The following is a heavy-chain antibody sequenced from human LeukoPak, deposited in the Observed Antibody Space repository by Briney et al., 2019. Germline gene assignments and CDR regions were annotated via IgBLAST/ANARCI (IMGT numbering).Heavy chain of an antibody. V-gene: IGHV4-39*07. D-gene: IGHD3-22*01. J-gene: IGHJ4*02. CDR3: ASQYYYDSSGYSYYFDY. CDR2: IYYSGST. CDR1: GGSISSSSYY. Sequence: SETLSLTCTVSGGSISSSSYYWGWIRQPPGKGLEWIGSIYYSGSTYYNPSLKSRVTISVDTSKNQFSLKLSSVTAADTAVYYCASQYYYDSSGYSYYFDYWGQGTLVTVSS.